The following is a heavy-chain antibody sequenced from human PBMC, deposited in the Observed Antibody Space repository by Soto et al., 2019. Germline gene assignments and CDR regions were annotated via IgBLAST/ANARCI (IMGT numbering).Heavy chain of an antibody. J-gene: IGHJ5*02. CDR3: ARRELLWFGRDAGWFDP. V-gene: IGHV4-39*01. CDR2: IYYSGST. Sequence: QLQLQESGPGLVKPSETLSLTCTVSGGSISSSSYYCGWIRQPPGKGLEWIGSIYYSGSTYYNPSLKSRVTISVDTSKNQFSLKLSSVTAADQAVYYCARRELLWFGRDAGWFDPWGQGTLVTVSS. CDR1: GGSISSSSYY. D-gene: IGHD3-10*01.